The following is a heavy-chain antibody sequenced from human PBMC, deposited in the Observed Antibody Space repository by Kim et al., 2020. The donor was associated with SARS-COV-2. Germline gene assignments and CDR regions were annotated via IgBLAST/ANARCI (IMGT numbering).Heavy chain of an antibody. CDR3: ARPHYCTGGSCYNNWFDP. V-gene: IGHV1-69*04. Sequence: SVKVSCKASGGTFSNYAFTWVRQAPGQGLEWMARIIPVLGKTYYAQNFQGRVTITADTFTSTVYMELSRLRSEHTAVYYCARPHYCTGGSCYNNWFDPW. J-gene: IGHJ5*02. CDR2: IIPVLGKT. CDR1: GGTFSNYA. D-gene: IGHD2-15*01.